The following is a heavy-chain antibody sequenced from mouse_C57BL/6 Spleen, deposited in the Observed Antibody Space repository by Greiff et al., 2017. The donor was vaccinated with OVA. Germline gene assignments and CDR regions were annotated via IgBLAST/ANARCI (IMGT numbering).Heavy chain of an antibody. CDR1: GYAFSSSW. Sequence: VQLQQSGPELVKPGASVKISCKASGYAFSSSWMNWVKQRPGKGLEWIGRIYPGDGDTYYNGNVKGKVTLTADKSSSTAYMQLSSLKSEDAAVYFCARETMVTTEGYWGQGTLVTVSA. D-gene: IGHD2-2*01. CDR2: IYPGDGDT. CDR3: ARETMVTTEGY. J-gene: IGHJ3*01. V-gene: IGHV1-82*01.